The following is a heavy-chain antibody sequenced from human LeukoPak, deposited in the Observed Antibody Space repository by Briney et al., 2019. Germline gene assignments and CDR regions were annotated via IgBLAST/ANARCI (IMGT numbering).Heavy chain of an antibody. J-gene: IGHJ5*02. CDR2: ISYDGSNK. Sequence: GGSLRLSCAASGFTFSSYGMHWVRQAPGKGLEWVAVISYDGSNKYYAGSVKGRFTISRDNSKNTLYLQMNSLRAEDTAVYYCANLPPAGVADIRFDPWGQGTLVTVSS. CDR3: ANLPPAGVADIRFDP. D-gene: IGHD2-15*01. CDR1: GFTFSSYG. V-gene: IGHV3-30*18.